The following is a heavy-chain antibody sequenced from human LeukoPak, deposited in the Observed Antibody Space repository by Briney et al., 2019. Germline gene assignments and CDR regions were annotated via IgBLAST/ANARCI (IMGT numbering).Heavy chain of an antibody. D-gene: IGHD3/OR15-3a*01. CDR2: ISSSSSYI. CDR1: GFTFSSYS. J-gene: IGHJ4*02. V-gene: IGHV3-21*01. CDR3: ARDGLGLSDYFDY. Sequence: GGSLRLSCAASGFTFSSYSMNWVRQAPGKGLEWVSSISSSSSYIYYADSMKGRFTISRDNAKNSLYLQMNSLRAEDTAVYYCARDGLGLSDYFDYWRQGTLVTISS.